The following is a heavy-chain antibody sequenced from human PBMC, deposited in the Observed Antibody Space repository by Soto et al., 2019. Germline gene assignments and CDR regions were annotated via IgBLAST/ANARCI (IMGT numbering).Heavy chain of an antibody. CDR3: ARVGCSSTSCYGTYYYYYYYKDV. V-gene: IGHV3-7*01. CDR2: IKQDGSEK. D-gene: IGHD2-2*01. CDR1: GFTFSSYW. Sequence: EVQLVESGGGLVQPGGSLRLSCAASGFTFSSYWMSWVRQAPGKGLEWVANIKQDGSEKYYVDSVKGRFTISRDNAKNSLYLQMNSLRAEDTAVYYCARVGCSSTSCYGTYYYYYYYKDVWGKGTTVTVSS. J-gene: IGHJ6*03.